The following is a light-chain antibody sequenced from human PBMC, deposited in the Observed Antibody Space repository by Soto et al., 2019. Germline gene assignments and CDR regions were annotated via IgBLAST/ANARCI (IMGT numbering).Light chain of an antibody. CDR1: QSVSSSY. CDR3: QQYGSSPRT. V-gene: IGKV3-20*01. Sequence: EIVLTQSPGTLSLSPGERATLSCRASQSVSSSYLAWYQQKPGQAPRLLIYGASSRATGIPDRFSGSGSGTDFTLTISRLETEDFALYYFQQYGSSPRTFGKGTKVEIK. CDR2: GAS. J-gene: IGKJ1*01.